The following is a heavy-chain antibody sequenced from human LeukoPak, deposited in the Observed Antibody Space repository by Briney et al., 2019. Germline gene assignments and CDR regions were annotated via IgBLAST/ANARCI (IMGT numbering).Heavy chain of an antibody. CDR3: ARHLTSGDYFDY. J-gene: IGHJ4*02. CDR1: GGSISTYY. Sequence: SETLSLTCTVSGGSISTYYWSWLRQPPGKGLEWIGYVYYSGITDYNPSLKSRVTISVDTSKSQFSLKLSSVTAADTAVYYCARHLTSGDYFDYWSQGTLVTVSS. D-gene: IGHD4-17*01. V-gene: IGHV4-59*08. CDR2: VYYSGIT.